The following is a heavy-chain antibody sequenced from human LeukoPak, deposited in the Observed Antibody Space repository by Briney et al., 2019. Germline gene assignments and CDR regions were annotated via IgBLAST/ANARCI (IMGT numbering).Heavy chain of an antibody. Sequence: PGGSLRLSCAASGFSFVSCWMHWVRHAPGKGLVWVSRINNDGRSASYAESVTGRFTMSRDNAKNTLYLQMNSLRAEDTAVYYCVRGGWSDRDGFFEYWGQGTLVTVSS. D-gene: IGHD3-3*01. CDR2: INNDGRSA. V-gene: IGHV3-74*01. J-gene: IGHJ4*02. CDR1: GFSFVSCW. CDR3: VRGGWSDRDGFFEY.